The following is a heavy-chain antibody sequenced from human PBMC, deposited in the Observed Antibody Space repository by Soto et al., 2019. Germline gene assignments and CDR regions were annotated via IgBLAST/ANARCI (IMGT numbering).Heavy chain of an antibody. CDR2: ITLYNGNT. CDR1: GYTFTYCS. J-gene: IGHJ4*02. D-gene: IGHD6-13*01. V-gene: IGHV1-45*02. CDR3: ARSIAAAVDFDY. Sequence: SVKVSCKASGYTFTYCSLHWLQQAPGQGLERMRWITLYNGNTNYAKKFQGRVTITRDMSLRTAYIELSSLRSEDSAVYYCARSIAAAVDFDYWGQGTLVTVSS.